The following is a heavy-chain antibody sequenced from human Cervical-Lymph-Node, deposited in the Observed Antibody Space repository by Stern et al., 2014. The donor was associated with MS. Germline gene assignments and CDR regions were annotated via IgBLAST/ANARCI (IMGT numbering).Heavy chain of an antibody. J-gene: IGHJ4*02. CDR2: IYPGDSEP. D-gene: IGHD1-14*01. V-gene: IGHV5-51*01. CDR3: ARQTTAWASDV. Sequence: VQLVQSGAELIRPGESLKISCKGSGYKFSIYWIAWVRQMPGKGLEWMGFIYPGDSEPRSSPPFQGQVTMSADKSTSTAYLQWSSLNASDTAMYFCARQTTAWASDVWGQGTLVTVSS. CDR1: GYKFSIYW.